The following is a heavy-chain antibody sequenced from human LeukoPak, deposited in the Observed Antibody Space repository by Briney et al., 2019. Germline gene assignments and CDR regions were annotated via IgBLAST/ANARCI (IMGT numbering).Heavy chain of an antibody. CDR3: AKNYGDSNWFDP. CDR2: TYYRSNWFN. J-gene: IGHJ5*02. D-gene: IGHD4-17*01. CDR1: GDSVSSNSAA. Sequence: SQTLSLTCAISGDSVSSNSAAWNWVRQSPSRGLEWLGRTYYRSNWFNDVALSVKSRITINPDTSKNQFSLQLNSVTPEDTAVYYCAKNYGDSNWFDPWGQGTLVTVSS. V-gene: IGHV6-1*01.